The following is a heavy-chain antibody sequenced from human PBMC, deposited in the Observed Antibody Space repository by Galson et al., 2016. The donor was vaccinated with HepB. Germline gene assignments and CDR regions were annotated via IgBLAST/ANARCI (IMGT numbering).Heavy chain of an antibody. CDR3: AGVSDSLEVFGLDV. Sequence: SLRLSCAASGFTFSSYWMTWVRQAPGKGLEWVANINRDGREKYYLGSVMGRFTISRDNAKNSLYLQMRGLGAEDTAVYYCAGVSDSLEVFGLDVWGQGTTITVSS. CDR2: INRDGREK. J-gene: IGHJ6*02. V-gene: IGHV3-7*01. D-gene: IGHD3-10*01. CDR1: GFTFSSYW.